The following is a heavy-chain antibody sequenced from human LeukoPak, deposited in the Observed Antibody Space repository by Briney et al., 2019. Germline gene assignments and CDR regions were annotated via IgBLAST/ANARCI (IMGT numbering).Heavy chain of an antibody. Sequence: GGSLRLSCAASGFTFSTYAVTWVRQAPGEGLEWVSTISGSGDSTYYADSVKGRFPISRDNSKDTLYLQMSSVRVDDTAVYYCARDRGRYYDSRGFYWGYYFDSWGQGILVTVST. CDR3: ARDRGRYYDSRGFYWGYYFDS. CDR2: ISGSGDST. D-gene: IGHD3-22*01. J-gene: IGHJ4*02. CDR1: GFTFSTYA. V-gene: IGHV3-23*01.